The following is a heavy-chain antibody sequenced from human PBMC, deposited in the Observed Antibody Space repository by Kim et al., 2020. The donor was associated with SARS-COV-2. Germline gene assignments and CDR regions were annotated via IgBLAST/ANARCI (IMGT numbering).Heavy chain of an antibody. V-gene: IGHV1-46*01. D-gene: IGHD6-13*01. J-gene: IGHJ4*02. Sequence: SGGSTSYAQKFQGRVTMTRDTSTSTVYMELSSLRSEDTAVYYCARALYSSENYWGQGTLVTVSS. CDR3: ARALYSSENY. CDR2: SGGST.